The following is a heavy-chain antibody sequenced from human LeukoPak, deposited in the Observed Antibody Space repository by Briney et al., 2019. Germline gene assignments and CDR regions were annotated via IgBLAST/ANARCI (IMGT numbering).Heavy chain of an antibody. CDR2: IYYSGST. D-gene: IGHD3-10*01. J-gene: IGHJ4*02. CDR3: ARTRYYYNSRSYGAPYYFDY. V-gene: IGHV4-59*08. Sequence: PSETLSLTCTVSGAFISNYYWTWVRQPPGKGLEWIGYIYYSGSTYYNPSLKSRVTISVDTSKNQFSLKLSSVTAADTAVYYCARTRYYYNSRSYGAPYYFDYWGQGTLVTVSS. CDR1: GAFISNYY.